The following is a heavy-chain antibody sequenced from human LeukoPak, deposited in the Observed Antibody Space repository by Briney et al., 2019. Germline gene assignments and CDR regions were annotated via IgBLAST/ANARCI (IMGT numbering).Heavy chain of an antibody. V-gene: IGHV3-11*01. CDR3: ARRSVIVTTSLFDY. J-gene: IGHJ4*02. CDR1: GFTFSDYY. D-gene: IGHD5-12*01. Sequence: GGSLRLSCAGSGFTFSDYYMTWIRQAPGKGLEWVSYISSSGSTMYYADSVKGRFTISRDNAKTSLYLQMNSLRAEDTAVYCCARRSVIVTTSLFDYWGQGTLVTVSS. CDR2: ISSSGSTM.